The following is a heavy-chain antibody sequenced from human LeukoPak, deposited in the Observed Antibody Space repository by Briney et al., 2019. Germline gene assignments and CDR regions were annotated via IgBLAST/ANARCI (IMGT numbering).Heavy chain of an antibody. CDR2: IYYSGST. J-gene: IGHJ4*02. Sequence: PSETLSLTWTVSGGSISSYYWSWIRQPPGKGLEWIGYIYYSGSTNYNPSLKSRVTISVDTSKNQFSLKLSSVTAADTAVYYCARATYSSGWDYWGQGTLVTVSS. CDR3: ARATYSSGWDY. D-gene: IGHD6-19*01. CDR1: GGSISSYY. V-gene: IGHV4-59*01.